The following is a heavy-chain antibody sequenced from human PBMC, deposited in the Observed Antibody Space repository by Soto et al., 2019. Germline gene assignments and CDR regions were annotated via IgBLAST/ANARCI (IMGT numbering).Heavy chain of an antibody. Sequence: GGSLRLSCAASGFTFSSYAMSWVRQAPGKGLEWVSAISGSGGSTYYADSVKGRFTISRDNSKNTLYLQMNSLRAEDTAVYYCAKVPSSRFFGSTYNYYYMDVWGKGTTVTVSS. V-gene: IGHV3-23*01. CDR1: GFTFSSYA. CDR2: ISGSGGST. J-gene: IGHJ6*03. CDR3: AKVPSSRFFGSTYNYYYMDV. D-gene: IGHD3-3*01.